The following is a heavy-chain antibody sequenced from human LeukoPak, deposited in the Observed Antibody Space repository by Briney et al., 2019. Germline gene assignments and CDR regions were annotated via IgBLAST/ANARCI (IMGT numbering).Heavy chain of an antibody. CDR2: VYYDGST. CDR3: ASSPYYYDSSGYSWFGP. CDR1: GGSITNYY. Sequence: PSETLSLTCTVSGGSITNYYWSWIRQPPGKGLEWLGYVYYDGSTNFNPSVKSRVTMAVDTSKNQFSLQLTSVTAADTAVYYCASSPYYYDSSGYSWFGPWGQGTLVTVSS. D-gene: IGHD3-22*01. J-gene: IGHJ5*02. V-gene: IGHV4-59*08.